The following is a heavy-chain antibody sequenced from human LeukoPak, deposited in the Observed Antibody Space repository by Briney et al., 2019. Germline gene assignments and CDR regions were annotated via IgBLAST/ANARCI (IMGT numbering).Heavy chain of an antibody. Sequence: GGSLRLSCAASGFTFSSYAMSWVRQAPGKGLEWVSIINNSGGSTYYADSVKGRFTISRDNAKNSLYLQMNSLRAEDTAVYYCVRGAGTRGDYWGQGTLVTVSS. D-gene: IGHD3-10*01. J-gene: IGHJ4*02. CDR2: INNSGGST. CDR1: GFTFSSYA. V-gene: IGHV3-23*01. CDR3: VRGAGTRGDY.